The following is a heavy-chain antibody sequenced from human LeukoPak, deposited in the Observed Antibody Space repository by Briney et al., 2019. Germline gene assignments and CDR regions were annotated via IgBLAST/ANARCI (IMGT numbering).Heavy chain of an antibody. CDR1: GYNFTTYW. Sequence: GESLKISCKGSGYNFTTYWIGWVRQMPGKGLEWVAIIYPEDSDTRYSPSFQGQVTISADKSISTAYLQWSSLKAPDTAMYYCARQFGVVGVSFYWGQGTLVTVSS. CDR2: IYPEDSDT. V-gene: IGHV5-51*01. D-gene: IGHD3-16*01. CDR3: ARQFGVVGVSFY. J-gene: IGHJ4*02.